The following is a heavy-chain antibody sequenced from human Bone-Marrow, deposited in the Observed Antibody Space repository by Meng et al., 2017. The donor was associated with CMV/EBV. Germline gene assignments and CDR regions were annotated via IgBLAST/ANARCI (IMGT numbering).Heavy chain of an antibody. J-gene: IGHJ4*02. CDR1: GFRFDDFT. CDR3: ARETYGGNRGY. CDR2: LSWNSGYV. V-gene: IGHV3-9*01. D-gene: IGHD4/OR15-4a*01. Sequence: SLKISCAASGFRFDDFTMHWVRQAPGKGLEWVSGLSWNSGYVGYADSVKGRFTISRDNAKNSLYLQMNSLRAEDTALYYCARETYGGNRGYWGQGTLVTVSS.